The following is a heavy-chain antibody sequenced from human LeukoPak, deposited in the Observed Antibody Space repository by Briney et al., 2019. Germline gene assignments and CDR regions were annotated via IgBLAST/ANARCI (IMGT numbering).Heavy chain of an antibody. J-gene: IGHJ6*03. CDR3: ARSSRPCSGGSCYLYSYYYHNMDV. V-gene: IGHV1-2*02. CDR2: TNPNSGGT. CDR1: GYTFTGYY. D-gene: IGHD2-15*01. Sequence: ASVKVSCKAPGYTFTGYYMHWVRQAPGQGLEWMGWTNPNSGGTNYAQKFQGRVTMTRDTSISTAYVELSRLRSDDTAVYYCARSSRPCSGGSCYLYSYYYHNMDVWGKGTTVTISS.